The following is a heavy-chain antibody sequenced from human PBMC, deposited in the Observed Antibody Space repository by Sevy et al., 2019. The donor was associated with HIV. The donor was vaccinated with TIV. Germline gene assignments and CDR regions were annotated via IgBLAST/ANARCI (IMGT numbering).Heavy chain of an antibody. V-gene: IGHV1-69*13. CDR2: IIPMFGTA. D-gene: IGHD6-13*01. CDR1: GRTFSSSA. J-gene: IGHJ4*02. CDR3: ARSISWYAYFEY. Sequence: ASVKVSCKASGRTFSSSAINWVRQAPGQGLEWMGGIIPMFGTANYVQKFQGRVTITADESTSTAYMELSSLRSEDTAGYYCARSISWYAYFEYWGQGTLVTVSS.